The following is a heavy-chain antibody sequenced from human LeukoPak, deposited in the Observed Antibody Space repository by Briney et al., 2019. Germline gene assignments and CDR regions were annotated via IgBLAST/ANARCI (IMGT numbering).Heavy chain of an antibody. J-gene: IGHJ4*02. V-gene: IGHV3-15*01. CDR1: GFTFSNAW. CDR3: PTGTLGTAGTTGY. D-gene: IGHD6-13*01. CDR2: IKNSGTR. Sequence: GGSLRLSCAGSGFTFSNAWMSWVRQAPGKGLEWVGRIKNSGTRDYAAPVKGRFSISRDDSKNTVYVQMNSRESEATAVFYCPTGTLGTAGTTGYWGQGTLVTVSS.